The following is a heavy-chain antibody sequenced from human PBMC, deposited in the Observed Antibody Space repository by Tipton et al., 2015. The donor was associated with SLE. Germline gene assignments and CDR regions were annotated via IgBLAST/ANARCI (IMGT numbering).Heavy chain of an antibody. CDR2: IYYSGST. CDR1: GGSISSYY. D-gene: IGHD2-21*01. CDR3: AREIAYGAFDI. Sequence: LRLTCTVSGGSISSYYWSWIRQPPGKGLEWIEYIYYSGSTNYNPSLKSRVTISVDTSKNQFSLKLSSVTAADTAVYYCAREIAYGAFDIWGQGTMVTVSS. J-gene: IGHJ3*02. V-gene: IGHV4-59*01.